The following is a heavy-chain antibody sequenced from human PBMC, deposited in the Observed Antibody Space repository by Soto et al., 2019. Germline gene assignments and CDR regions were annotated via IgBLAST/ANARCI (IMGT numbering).Heavy chain of an antibody. V-gene: IGHV1-2*02. CDR1: GYIFTDYY. D-gene: IGHD1-1*01. Sequence: ASVKVSCTASGYIFTDYYMHWVRPAPGQGLEWISWIYPKSGGTNYAQRFQDTVTLTTDTSISTVYMDLTSLKTDDTAVYYCVRENWYYDNWG. J-gene: IGHJ4*01. CDR3: VRENWYYDN. CDR2: IYPKSGGT.